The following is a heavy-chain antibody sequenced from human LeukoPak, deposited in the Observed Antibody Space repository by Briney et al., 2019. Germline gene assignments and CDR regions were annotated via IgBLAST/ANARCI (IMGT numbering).Heavy chain of an antibody. CDR1: GYTFTSYY. CDR2: INPSGGST. J-gene: IGHJ5*02. V-gene: IGHV1-46*01. D-gene: IGHD1-26*01. CDR3: ARDPRAGGWFDP. Sequence: GASVKVSCKASGYTFTSYYMHWVRQAPGQGLEWMGIINPSGGSTSYAQKFQGRVTMTRDMSTSTDYMELSSLRSEDTAVYYCARDPRAGGWFDPWGQGTLVTVSS.